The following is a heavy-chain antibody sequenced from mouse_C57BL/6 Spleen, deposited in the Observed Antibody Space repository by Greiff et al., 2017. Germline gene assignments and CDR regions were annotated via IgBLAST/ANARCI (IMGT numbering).Heavy chain of an antibody. Sequence: QVQLQQSGPELVKPGASVKISCKASGYAFSSSWMNWVKQRPGKGLEWIGRIYPGDGDTNYNGKFKGKATLTADKSSSTAYMQLSSLTSEDSAVYFCARDGYYEGDYWGQGTTLTVSS. CDR3: ARDGYYEGDY. CDR2: IYPGDGDT. J-gene: IGHJ2*01. V-gene: IGHV1-82*01. CDR1: GYAFSSSW. D-gene: IGHD2-3*01.